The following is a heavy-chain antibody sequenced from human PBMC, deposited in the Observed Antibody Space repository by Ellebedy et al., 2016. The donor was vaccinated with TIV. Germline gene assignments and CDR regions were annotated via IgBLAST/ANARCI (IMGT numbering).Heavy chain of an antibody. D-gene: IGHD3-3*01. CDR3: AIGGGPLGWLPLPSRGYYFDY. Sequence: GGSLRLXXVASGFTFSNFAMSWVRQAPGKGLEWVSAISGSGGSTYYADSVKGRFTISRDNSKNTLYLQMNSLRAEDTAVYYCAIGGGPLGWLPLPSRGYYFDYWGQGTLVTVSS. CDR2: ISGSGGST. J-gene: IGHJ4*02. CDR1: GFTFSNFA. V-gene: IGHV3-23*01.